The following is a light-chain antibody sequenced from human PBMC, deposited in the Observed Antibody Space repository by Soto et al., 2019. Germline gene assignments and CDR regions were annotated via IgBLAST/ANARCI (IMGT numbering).Light chain of an antibody. CDR2: GTS. Sequence: EIVLTQSPGTLSLSPGERATLSCRASQSVSSSYLAWYQHKPGQAPRLLIYGTSSRATGIPNRFSGSGSGTDFTLTISRLEPEDFAVSYCQQYHASPFTFGPGTKVDI. V-gene: IGKV3-20*01. J-gene: IGKJ3*01. CDR3: QQYHASPFT. CDR1: QSVSSSY.